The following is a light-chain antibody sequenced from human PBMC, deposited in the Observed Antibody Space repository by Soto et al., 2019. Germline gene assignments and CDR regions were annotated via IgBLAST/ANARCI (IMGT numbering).Light chain of an antibody. CDR1: QSVSSNY. J-gene: IGKJ4*01. CDR2: GAS. V-gene: IGKV3-20*01. CDR3: QQYGGSPRVT. Sequence: EIVLTQSPGTLSLSPGERATLSCRASQSVSSNYLAWYQQKPGQAPRLLIYGASSRATGIPDRFSGSGSGTDFTLTISRLESEYFAVYYCQQYGGSPRVTFGGGTKVEIK.